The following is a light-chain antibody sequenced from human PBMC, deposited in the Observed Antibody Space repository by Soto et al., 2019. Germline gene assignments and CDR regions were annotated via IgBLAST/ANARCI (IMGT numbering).Light chain of an antibody. CDR2: GAS. V-gene: IGKV3-15*01. J-gene: IGKJ1*01. CDR3: QQYHIWPSWT. Sequence: IRLTQSQATLSVSLGDSATLSCRASQSVSLSLAWYQMRPGQPPRLLIYGASTRATDIPARFSGSGSGTDFTLTISSLQSEDFAVYFCQQYHIWPSWTFGQGTKVHIK. CDR1: QSVSLS.